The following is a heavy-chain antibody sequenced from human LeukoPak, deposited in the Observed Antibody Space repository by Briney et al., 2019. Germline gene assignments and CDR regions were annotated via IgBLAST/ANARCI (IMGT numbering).Heavy chain of an antibody. J-gene: IGHJ4*02. CDR1: GFTFSSFW. Sequence: PSGGSLRLSCAASGFTFSSFWMNWVRQAPGKGLEWVANIKQDGSERNYVDSVKGRSTISRDNAKNSLFLQMNSLRVEDTAVYYCARGGTRGYSPVDYWGQGILVTVSS. V-gene: IGHV3-7*03. D-gene: IGHD5-18*01. CDR3: ARGGTRGYSPVDY. CDR2: IKQDGSER.